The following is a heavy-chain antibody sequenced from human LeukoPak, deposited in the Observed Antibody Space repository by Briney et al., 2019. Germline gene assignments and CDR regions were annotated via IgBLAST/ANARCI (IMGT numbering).Heavy chain of an antibody. D-gene: IGHD6-19*01. CDR2: ISDIGLST. CDR1: GFTFSSYA. CDR3: ARRSGIAVAGAFDY. Sequence: PGGSLRLSCAASGFTFSSYAMSWVRQAPGKGLEWVSAISDIGLSTYFADSVKGRFTISRDNYKNTLYLQMNSLRAEDTAVYYCARRSGIAVAGAFDYWGQGNLVTVSS. J-gene: IGHJ4*02. V-gene: IGHV3-23*01.